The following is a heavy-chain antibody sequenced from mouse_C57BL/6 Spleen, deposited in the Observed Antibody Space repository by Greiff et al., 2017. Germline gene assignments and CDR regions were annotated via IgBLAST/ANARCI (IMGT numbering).Heavy chain of an antibody. V-gene: IGHV5-17*01. J-gene: IGHJ4*01. CDR3: ARWEYYYSMDY. CDR1: GFTFSDYG. CDR2: VSSGSSTI. D-gene: IGHD4-1*01. Sequence: EVKLMESGGGLVKPGGSLKLSCAASGFTFSDYGLHWVRQAPEKGLEWVAYVSSGSSTIYYAETVKGRFTISRDNAKNTLFRQMTSLRSEDTAMYYCARWEYYYSMDYWGQGTSVTVSS.